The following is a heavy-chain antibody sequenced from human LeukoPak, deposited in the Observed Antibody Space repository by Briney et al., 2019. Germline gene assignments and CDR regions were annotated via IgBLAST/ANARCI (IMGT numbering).Heavy chain of an antibody. J-gene: IGHJ4*02. V-gene: IGHV3-7*01. Sequence: GGSLRLSCGASGFTFDDYWMSWVRQAPGQGLEGVANINQASREKYYLDSPKGRFTISRDNARNSLYLQGNSVRAEETAVYYCARGGTSGYSSTRHFWGGNYYFDYWGQGSLVTVFS. CDR2: INQASREK. D-gene: IGHD2-2*01. CDR1: GFTFDDYW. CDR3: ARGGTSGYSSTRHFWGGNYYFDY.